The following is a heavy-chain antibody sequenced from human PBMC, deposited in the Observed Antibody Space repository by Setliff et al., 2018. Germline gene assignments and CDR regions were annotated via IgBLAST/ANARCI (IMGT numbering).Heavy chain of an antibody. CDR3: ARASSGWYSAYYYYTDV. J-gene: IGHJ6*03. CDR2: IYHDGND. CDR1: GASINSLSW. D-gene: IGHD6-19*01. Sequence: SETLSLTCTVSGASINSLSWWSWVRQPPGKGLEWIGEIYHDGNDKYTPSVHYSPSLKSRVTISIDTSKNQFSLNLTSVTAADTAVYYCARASSGWYSAYYYYTDVWGKGTTVTVSS. V-gene: IGHV4-4*02.